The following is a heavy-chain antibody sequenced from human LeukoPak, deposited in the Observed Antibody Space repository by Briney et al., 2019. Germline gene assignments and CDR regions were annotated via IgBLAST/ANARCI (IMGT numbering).Heavy chain of an antibody. D-gene: IGHD3-22*01. CDR2: IKQDGTEK. CDR1: GFTFSYYW. CDR3: ARHYYDTSGYYGRDYFDY. V-gene: IGHV3-7*01. Sequence: GGSLRLSCAASGFTFSYYWMSWVRQAPGKGPGWVANIKQDGTEKYYVDSVKGRFTISRDNAKNSLYLQMNSLRAEDTAVYYCARHYYDTSGYYGRDYFDYWGQGTLVTVSS. J-gene: IGHJ4*02.